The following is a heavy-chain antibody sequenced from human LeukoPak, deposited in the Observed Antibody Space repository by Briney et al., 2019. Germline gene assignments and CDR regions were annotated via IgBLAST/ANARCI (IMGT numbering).Heavy chain of an antibody. CDR3: ARDAGDDFYCGDPDL. CDR1: GDTLTKYG. V-gene: IGHV1-69*04. J-gene: IGHJ5*02. D-gene: IGHD3-3*01. Sequence: SVKVSCKASGDTLTKYGISWVRQAPGQGLEWMGRTVPLLGITNHIEKFQARVTMSADKYTGTVYMELRSLRFEDTAVYYCARDAGDDFYCGDPDLWGQGTLVIVSS. CDR2: TVPLLGIT.